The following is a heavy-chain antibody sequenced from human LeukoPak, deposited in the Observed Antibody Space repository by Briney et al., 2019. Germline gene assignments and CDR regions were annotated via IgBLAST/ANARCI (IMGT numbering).Heavy chain of an antibody. J-gene: IGHJ4*02. D-gene: IGHD2-8*01. CDR2: ITDSGGST. Sequence: PGGSLRLSCVASGFTLSNYAMSWVRQAPGEGLEWVSAITDSGGSTYYADSVKGRFTISRDNSKNTLYLQMNSLRAEDTAVYYCARAGDCTNGICYTADFDYWGQGTLVTVSS. CDR1: GFTLSNYA. V-gene: IGHV3-23*01. CDR3: ARAGDCTNGICYTADFDY.